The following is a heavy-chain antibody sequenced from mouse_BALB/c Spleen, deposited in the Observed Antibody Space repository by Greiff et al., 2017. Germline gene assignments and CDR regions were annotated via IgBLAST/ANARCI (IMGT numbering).Heavy chain of an antibody. CDR3: ARLRDDDAMDY. CDR2: IYPGDGDT. D-gene: IGHD2-12*01. V-gene: IGHV1-82*01. J-gene: IGHJ4*01. Sequence: VKLQESGPELVKPGASVKISCKASGYAFSSSWMNWVKQRPGQGLEWIGRIYPGDGDTNYNGKFKGKATLTADKSSSTAYMQLSSLTSVDSAVYFCARLRDDDAMDYWGQGTSVTVSS. CDR1: GYAFSSSW.